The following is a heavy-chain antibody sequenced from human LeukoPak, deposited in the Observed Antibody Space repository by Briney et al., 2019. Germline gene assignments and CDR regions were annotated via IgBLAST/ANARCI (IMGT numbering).Heavy chain of an antibody. J-gene: IGHJ3*02. Sequence: GGSLRLSCAASGFTFSNYAMYWVRQAPGKGLEWVAVISYDGSNKYYADSVKGRFTISKDNSKNTLYLQMNSLRAEDTAVYYCAVPFTLWGAFDIWGQGTMVTVSS. V-gene: IGHV3-30-3*01. D-gene: IGHD2-2*01. CDR1: GFTFSNYA. CDR3: AVPFTLWGAFDI. CDR2: ISYDGSNK.